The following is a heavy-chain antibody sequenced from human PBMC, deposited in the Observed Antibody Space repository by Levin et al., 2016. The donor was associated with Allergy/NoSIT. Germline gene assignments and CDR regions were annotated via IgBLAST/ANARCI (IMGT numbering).Heavy chain of an antibody. CDR1: GFTFSFSSYE. CDR2: ISSSVNTI. D-gene: IGHD1-26*01. J-gene: IGHJ1*01. CDR3: ARRTGGYFHH. V-gene: IGHV3-48*03. Sequence: GESLKISCSASGFTFSFSSYEMNWVRQAPGKGLEWISFISSSVNTIYYADSVRGRFTISRDNAKSLLYLQMNSLRVEDTAIYYCARRTGGYFHHWGQGTLVTVSS.